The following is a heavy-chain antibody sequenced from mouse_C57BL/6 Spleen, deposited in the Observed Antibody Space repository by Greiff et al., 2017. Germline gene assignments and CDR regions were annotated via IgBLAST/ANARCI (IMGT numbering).Heavy chain of an antibody. V-gene: IGHV5-4*01. CDR1: GFTFSSYA. Sequence: EVQVVESGGGLVKPGGSLKLSCAASGFTFSSYAMSWVRQTPEKRLEWVATISDGGSYTYYPDNVKGRFTISRDNAKNNLYLQMSHLKSEDTAMYYCARGLRGFAYWGQGTLVTVAA. CDR2: ISDGGSYT. J-gene: IGHJ3*01. D-gene: IGHD1-1*01. CDR3: ARGLRGFAY.